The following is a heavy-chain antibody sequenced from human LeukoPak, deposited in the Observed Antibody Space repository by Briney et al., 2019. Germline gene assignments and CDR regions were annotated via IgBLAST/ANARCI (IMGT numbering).Heavy chain of an antibody. CDR3: ARDRWLWVADYDSSGYYSYYFDY. D-gene: IGHD3-22*01. Sequence: GGSLRLSCAASGFTFSSYAMSWVRQAPGKGLEWVANIKQDGSEKYYVDSVKGRFTISRDNAKNSLYLQMNSLRAEDTAVYYCARDRWLWVADYDSSGYYSYYFDYWGQGTLVTVSS. V-gene: IGHV3-7*01. CDR1: GFTFSSYA. CDR2: IKQDGSEK. J-gene: IGHJ4*02.